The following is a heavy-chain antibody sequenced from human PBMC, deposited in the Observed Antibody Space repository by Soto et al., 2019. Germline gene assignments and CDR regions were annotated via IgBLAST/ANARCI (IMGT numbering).Heavy chain of an antibody. Sequence: EMQLVESGGGLIQPGGSLRLSCAASGFTVSSKYMTWVRQAPGKGLEWVSVIYGGGTTYYADSVKGRFTSSRDNSKNTLYLQMNSLRAEDTAVYYCVQTTGWPGFDFWGQGTLVTVSS. CDR1: GFTVSSKY. CDR3: VQTTGWPGFDF. V-gene: IGHV3-53*01. J-gene: IGHJ4*02. CDR2: IYGGGTT. D-gene: IGHD6-19*01.